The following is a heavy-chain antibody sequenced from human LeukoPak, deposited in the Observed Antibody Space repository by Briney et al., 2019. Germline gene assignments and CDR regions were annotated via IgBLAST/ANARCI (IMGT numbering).Heavy chain of an antibody. Sequence: GGSLRLSCAASEFPFSTYAMSWVRQAPGKGLEWVAVISYDGSNKYYADSVKGRFTISRDNSKNTLYLQMNSLRAEDTAVYYCAKGGLRFGELLSNAFDIWGQGTMVTVSS. D-gene: IGHD3-10*01. V-gene: IGHV3-30*18. CDR1: EFPFSTYA. CDR3: AKGGLRFGELLSNAFDI. J-gene: IGHJ3*02. CDR2: ISYDGSNK.